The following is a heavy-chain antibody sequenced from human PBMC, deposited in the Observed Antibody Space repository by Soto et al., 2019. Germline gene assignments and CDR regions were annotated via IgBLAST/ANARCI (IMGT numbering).Heavy chain of an antibody. Sequence: SETLSLTCTVSGGSVSNDNFYWSWIRQPPGKGLEWIGYVHSSGITNYNPSLKGRVTISVDTSRNQFSLRLSSVTAADTAVYYCARGLTMGQLPSHFDHWGQGTQVTVSS. J-gene: IGHJ5*02. CDR2: VHSSGIT. CDR3: ARGLTMGQLPSHFDH. D-gene: IGHD3-16*01. CDR1: GGSVSNDNFY. V-gene: IGHV4-61*01.